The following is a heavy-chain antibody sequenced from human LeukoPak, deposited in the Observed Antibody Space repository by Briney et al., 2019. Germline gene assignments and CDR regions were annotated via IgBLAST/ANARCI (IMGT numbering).Heavy chain of an antibody. CDR3: ARAYSSGWHVTGYYYGMDV. V-gene: IGHV7-4-1*02. CDR1: GYTCTSYA. CDR2: INRNTGNP. J-gene: IGHJ6*02. Sequence: ASVKVSCKASGYTCTSYAMNWVRQAPGQGLEWMGWINRNTGNPTDAQGFTGRFVFALDTSVSTAYLQISSLKAEDTAVYYGARAYSSGWHVTGYYYGMDVWGPGTTVTGSS. D-gene: IGHD6-19*01.